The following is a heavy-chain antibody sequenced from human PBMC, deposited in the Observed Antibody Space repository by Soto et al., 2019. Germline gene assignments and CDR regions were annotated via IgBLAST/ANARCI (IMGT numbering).Heavy chain of an antibody. V-gene: IGHV3-23*01. CDR1: GFIFSSYA. CDR2: ISGSGDIT. CDR3: AKDRVQLWFPFHY. J-gene: IGHJ4*02. D-gene: IGHD5-18*01. Sequence: EVQLLESGGGLVQPGGSLRLSCAASGFIFSSYAMSWVRQAPGKGLEWVAVISGSGDITNYADSVKGRFTISRDNSKNTLQLQMNSLRAEDTAVYYCAKDRVQLWFPFHYWGQGTLVTVSS.